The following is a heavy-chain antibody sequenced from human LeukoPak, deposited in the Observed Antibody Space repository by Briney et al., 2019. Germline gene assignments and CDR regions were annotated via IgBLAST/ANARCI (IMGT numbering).Heavy chain of an antibody. CDR2: IRYDGSNK. D-gene: IGHD6-6*01. CDR1: GFTFSSYG. J-gene: IGHJ6*03. Sequence: HPGGSLRLSCAASGFTFSSYGMHWVRQAPGKGLEWVAFIRYDGSNKYYADSVKGRFTISRDNSKNTLYLQMNSLRAEDTAVYYCARGDLAARRHPGYYYMDVWGKGTTVTVSS. CDR3: ARGDLAARRHPGYYYMDV. V-gene: IGHV3-30*02.